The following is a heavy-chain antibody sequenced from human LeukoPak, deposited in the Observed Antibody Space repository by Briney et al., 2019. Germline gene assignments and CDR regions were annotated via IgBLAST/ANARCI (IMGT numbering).Heavy chain of an antibody. CDR3: ARRFYDFWSGYLYYFDY. CDR2: IYHSGST. D-gene: IGHD3-3*01. V-gene: IGHV4-4*02. Sequence: SETLSLACAVSGGSISSSNWWSWVRQSPGKGLEWIGEIYHSGSTNYNPSLKSRVTISVDKAKNQFSLKLSSVTAADTAVYYCARRFYDFWSGYLYYFDYWGQGTLVTVSS. CDR1: GGSISSSNW. J-gene: IGHJ4*02.